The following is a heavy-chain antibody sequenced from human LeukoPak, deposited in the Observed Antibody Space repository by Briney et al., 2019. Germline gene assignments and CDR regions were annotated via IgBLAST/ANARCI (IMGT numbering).Heavy chain of an antibody. D-gene: IGHD2-15*01. CDR3: ARGRKLLLPPLYYYYMDV. J-gene: IGHJ6*03. CDR2: INHSGST. CDR1: GGSISSYY. V-gene: IGHV4-34*01. Sequence: PSETLSLTCTVSGGSISSYYWSWIRQPPGKGLEWIGEINHSGSTNYNPSLKSRVTISVDTSKNQFSLNLSSVTAADTAVYYCARGRKLLLPPLYYYYMDVWGKGTTVTVSS.